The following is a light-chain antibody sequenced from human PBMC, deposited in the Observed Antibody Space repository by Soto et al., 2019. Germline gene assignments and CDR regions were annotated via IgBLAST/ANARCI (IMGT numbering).Light chain of an antibody. CDR3: CSYAGSSTYV. CDR1: SSGVGSYNL. V-gene: IGLV2-23*02. J-gene: IGLJ1*01. Sequence: QSALTQPASVSGSPGQSITISCTGTSSGVGSYNLVSWYQQHPGKAPKVMIYEVSKRPSGVPNRFSGSKSGNTASLTISGLQAEDEADYYCCSYAGSSTYVFGTGTKVTVL. CDR2: EVS.